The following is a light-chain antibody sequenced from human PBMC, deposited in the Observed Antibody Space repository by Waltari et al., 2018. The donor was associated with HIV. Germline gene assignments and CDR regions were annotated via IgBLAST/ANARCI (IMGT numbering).Light chain of an antibody. V-gene: IGLV2-8*01. CDR3: SSYGDNIRVL. Sequence: QSALTQPPSASGSLGQSVTISCTGSSRAIGAYDSVSWFQQHPNNAPKLLLYEVSKRPSGVHDRFSGSRSGETAFLSVSGLQPDDTAGYFCSSYGDNIRVLFGGGTNLTVL. CDR2: EVS. J-gene: IGLJ2*01. CDR1: SRAIGAYDS.